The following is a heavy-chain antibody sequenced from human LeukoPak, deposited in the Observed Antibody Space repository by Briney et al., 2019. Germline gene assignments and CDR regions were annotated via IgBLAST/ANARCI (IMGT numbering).Heavy chain of an antibody. D-gene: IGHD6-13*01. CDR1: GGTFIIYA. J-gene: IGHJ5*02. Sequence: GASVTVSFKASGGTFIIYAISWVRQAPGQGLEWMGGIIPIFGTANYAQKFQGRVTITADKSTSTAYMELSSLRSEDTAVYYCARDGIAARFDPWGQGTLVTVSS. V-gene: IGHV1-69*06. CDR3: ARDGIAARFDP. CDR2: IIPIFGTA.